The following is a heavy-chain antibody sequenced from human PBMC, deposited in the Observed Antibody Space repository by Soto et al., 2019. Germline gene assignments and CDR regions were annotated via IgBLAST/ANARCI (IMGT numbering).Heavy chain of an antibody. V-gene: IGHV3-23*01. CDR3: AKDIRDSSSWYYYYYYGMYV. CDR2: ISGSGGST. CDR1: GFTFSSYA. J-gene: IGHJ6*02. Sequence: EVQLLESGGGLVQPGGSLRLSCAASGFTFSSYAMSWVRQAPGKGLEWVSAISGSGGSTYYADSVKGRFTISRDNSKNTLYLQMNSLRAEDRAVYYCAKDIRDSSSWYYYYYYGMYVRGQGTTVTVSS. D-gene: IGHD6-13*01.